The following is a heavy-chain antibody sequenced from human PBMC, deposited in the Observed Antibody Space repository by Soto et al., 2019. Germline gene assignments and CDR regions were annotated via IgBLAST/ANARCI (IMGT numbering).Heavy chain of an antibody. J-gene: IGHJ4*02. CDR3: ARDRRDEGFDY. Sequence: QVQLVESGGGVVQPGRSLRLSCAASGFTFSSYAMHWVRQAPGKGLEWVAVISYDGSNKYYADSVKGRFTISRDNSKNTLYLQMNSLRAEDTAVYYCARDRRDEGFDYWGQGTLVTVSS. CDR2: ISYDGSNK. CDR1: GFTFSSYA. V-gene: IGHV3-30-3*01.